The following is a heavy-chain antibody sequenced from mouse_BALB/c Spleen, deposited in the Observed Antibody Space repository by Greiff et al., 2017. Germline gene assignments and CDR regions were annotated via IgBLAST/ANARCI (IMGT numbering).Heavy chain of an antibody. V-gene: IGHV1-14*01. Sequence: LVESGPELVKPGASVKMSCKASGYTFTSYVMHWVKQKPGQGLEWIGYINPYNDGTKYNEKFKGKATLTSDKSSSTAYMELSSLTSEDSAVYYCARCHVSSYFDVWGAGTTVTVSS. CDR1: GYTFTSYV. CDR3: ARCHVSSYFDV. CDR2: INPYNDGT. D-gene: IGHD1-1*01. J-gene: IGHJ1*01.